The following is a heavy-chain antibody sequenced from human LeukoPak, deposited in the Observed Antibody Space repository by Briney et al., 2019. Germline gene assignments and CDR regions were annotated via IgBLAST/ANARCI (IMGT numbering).Heavy chain of an antibody. CDR1: GYSISSGYY. D-gene: IGHD2-2*01. CDR2: IYYSGST. J-gene: IGHJ4*02. CDR3: ARYGWYQLLPFDY. Sequence: SETLSLTCTVSGYSISSGYYWGWIRQPPGKGLEWIGYIYYSGSTYYNPSLKSRVTISVDTSKSQFSLKLSSVTAADTAVYYCARYGWYQLLPFDYWGQGTLVTVSS. V-gene: IGHV4-38-2*02.